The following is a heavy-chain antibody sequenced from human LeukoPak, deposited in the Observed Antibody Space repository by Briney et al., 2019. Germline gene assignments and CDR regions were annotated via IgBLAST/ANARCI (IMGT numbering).Heavy chain of an antibody. Sequence: GGSLRLSCAASGFTFSSYAMNWFRQAPGKGLEWVSTISRSGGSTYYADSVKGRFTISRDNSKSTLYLQMNSLRAEDTAVYYCAKRARYCGGGSCYDDAFDIWGQGTMVTVSS. J-gene: IGHJ3*02. CDR1: GFTFSSYA. CDR3: AKRARYCGGGSCYDDAFDI. V-gene: IGHV3-23*01. CDR2: ISRSGGST. D-gene: IGHD2-15*01.